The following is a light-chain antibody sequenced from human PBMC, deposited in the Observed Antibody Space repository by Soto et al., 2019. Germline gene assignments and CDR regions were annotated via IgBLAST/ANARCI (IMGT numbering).Light chain of an antibody. CDR3: QQYSSYSPYT. CDR1: QTISSM. J-gene: IGKJ2*01. Sequence: DSQMTQSPSTLSASVGDRVTITCRASQTISSMLAWYQQKPGKAPRLLIYKASNLENGVPSRFSGSGSGTEFTLTISSLQPDDFATYYCQQYSSYSPYTFGQGTKLEI. CDR2: KAS. V-gene: IGKV1-5*03.